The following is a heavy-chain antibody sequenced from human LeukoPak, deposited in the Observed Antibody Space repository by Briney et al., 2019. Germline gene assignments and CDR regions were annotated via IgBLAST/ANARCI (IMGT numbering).Heavy chain of an antibody. V-gene: IGHV4-4*07. CDR3: ARDKGGITMVRGVIKVDYYYYMDV. CDR2: IYTSGST. J-gene: IGHJ6*03. Sequence: SETPSLTCTVSGGSISSYYWSWIRQPAGKGLEWIGRIYTSGSTNYNPSLKSRVTMSVDTSKNQFSLKLSSVTAADTAVYYCARDKGGITMVRGVIKVDYYYYMDVWGKGTTVTVSS. CDR1: GGSISSYY. D-gene: IGHD3-10*01.